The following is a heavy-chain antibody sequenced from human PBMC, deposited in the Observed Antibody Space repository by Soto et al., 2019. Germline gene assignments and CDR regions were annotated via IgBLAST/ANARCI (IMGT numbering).Heavy chain of an antibody. J-gene: IGHJ6*02. V-gene: IGHV1-18*01. CDR1: GYTFTSYG. CDR2: ISAYNGNT. Sequence: ASVKVSCKASGYTFTSYGISWVRQAPGQGLEWMGWISAYNGNTNYAQKLQGRVTMTTDTSTSTAYMELRSLRSDDTAVYYCARNYDILTGYYPDYGMDVWGQVTTVTVSS. CDR3: ARNYDILTGYYPDYGMDV. D-gene: IGHD3-9*01.